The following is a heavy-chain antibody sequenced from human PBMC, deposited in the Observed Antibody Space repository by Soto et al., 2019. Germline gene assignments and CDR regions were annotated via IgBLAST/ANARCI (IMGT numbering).Heavy chain of an antibody. J-gene: IGHJ4*02. CDR1: GFTFSSYG. Sequence: PGGSLRLSCAASGFTFSSYGMHWVRQAPGKGLEWVAVIWYDGSNKYYADSVKGRFTISRDNSKNTLYLQMNSLRAEDTAVYYCARDIFDYGDYEGGGYFDYWGQGPLVTVSS. D-gene: IGHD4-17*01. CDR3: ARDIFDYGDYEGGGYFDY. CDR2: IWYDGSNK. V-gene: IGHV3-33*01.